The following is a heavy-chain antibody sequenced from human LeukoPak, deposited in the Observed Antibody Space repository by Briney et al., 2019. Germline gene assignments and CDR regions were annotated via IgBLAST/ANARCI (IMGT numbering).Heavy chain of an antibody. CDR3: ARGTPRAYFDY. J-gene: IGHJ4*02. V-gene: IGHV3-66*02. CDR1: GFTVSSSY. D-gene: IGHD2-15*01. Sequence: GGSLRLSCAASGFTVSSSYMSWVRQAPGKGLEWVSVIFSGGSTYYADSVKGRFTISRDNSKNTLYLQMNSLRAEDTAVYYCARGTPRAYFDYWGQGTLVTVSS. CDR2: IFSGGST.